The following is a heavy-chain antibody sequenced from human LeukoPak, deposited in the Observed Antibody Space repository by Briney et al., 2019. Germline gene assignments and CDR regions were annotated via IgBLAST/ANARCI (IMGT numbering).Heavy chain of an antibody. CDR1: GYTFTSYY. J-gene: IGHJ3*02. Sequence: ASVKVSCKASGYTFTSYYMHWVRQAPGQGLEWMGIINPSGGSTSYAQKFQGRVTMTRDTSTSTVYMELSSLRSEDTAVYYCARVPNCSSTSCYAFDTWGQGTMVTVSS. V-gene: IGHV1-46*01. D-gene: IGHD2-2*01. CDR3: ARVPNCSSTSCYAFDT. CDR2: INPSGGST.